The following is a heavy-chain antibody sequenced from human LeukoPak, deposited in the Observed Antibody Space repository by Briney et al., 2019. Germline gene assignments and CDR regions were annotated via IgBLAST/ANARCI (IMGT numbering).Heavy chain of an antibody. CDR1: GFTFSSYA. CDR3: AKVDHYDSSGGRPFDY. Sequence: PGGSLRLSCAASGFTFSSYAMSWVRQAPGKGLEWVSAISGSGGSTYYADSVKGRFTISRDNSENTLYLQMNSLRAEDTAVYYCAKVDHYDSSGGRPFDYWGQGTLVTVSS. J-gene: IGHJ4*02. V-gene: IGHV3-23*01. D-gene: IGHD3-22*01. CDR2: ISGSGGST.